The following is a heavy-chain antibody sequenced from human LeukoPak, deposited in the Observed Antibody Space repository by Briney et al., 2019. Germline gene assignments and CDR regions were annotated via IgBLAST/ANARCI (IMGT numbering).Heavy chain of an antibody. J-gene: IGHJ4*02. CDR1: GFTFDDYA. CDR3: AKDISGAPTHFDY. Sequence: GRSLRLSCAASGFTFDDYAMHWVRQAPGKGLEWDSGISWNSGSIGYADSVKGRFTISRDNAKNSLYLQMNSLRAEDTALYYCAKDISGAPTHFDYWGQGTLVTVSS. D-gene: IGHD1-26*01. V-gene: IGHV3-9*01. CDR2: ISWNSGSI.